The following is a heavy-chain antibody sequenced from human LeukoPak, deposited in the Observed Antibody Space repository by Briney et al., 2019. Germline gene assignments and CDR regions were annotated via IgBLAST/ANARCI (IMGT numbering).Heavy chain of an antibody. CDR2: INPSGGST. Sequence: GASVKVSCKASGYTFTGYYMHWVRQAPGQGLEWMGWINPSGGSTSYAQKFQGRVTMTRDTSTSTVYMELSSLRSEDTAVYYCARGASDLDFDYWGQGTLVTVSS. V-gene: IGHV1-46*01. J-gene: IGHJ4*02. CDR1: GYTFTGYY. CDR3: ARGASDLDFDY. D-gene: IGHD3-3*01.